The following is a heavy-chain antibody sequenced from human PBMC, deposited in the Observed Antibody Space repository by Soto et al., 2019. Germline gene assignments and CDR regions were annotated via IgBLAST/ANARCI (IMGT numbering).Heavy chain of an antibody. Sequence: PGGSLRLSCTSSTVTINVHGIQWVRQAPGKGLEWVAFISNDGRAQYYADSVKGRFTISRDYSKNTADLQMNSLRNEETAVYYCAKVTSAHYYYGMDVWGQGTTVTVSS. CDR2: ISNDGRAQ. CDR1: TVTINVHG. J-gene: IGHJ6*02. CDR3: AKVTSAHYYYGMDV. V-gene: IGHV3-30*18.